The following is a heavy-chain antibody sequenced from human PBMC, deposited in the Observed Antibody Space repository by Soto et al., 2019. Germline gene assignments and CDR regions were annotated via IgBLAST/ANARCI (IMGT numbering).Heavy chain of an antibody. V-gene: IGHV3-48*02. D-gene: IGHD3-3*01. Sequence: EVQVVESGGGLVQPGGSLRLSCAASGFTFSSNSMNWVRQAPGKGLEWISYISSSSSTIYADSVKGRFTISRDNAKNSLDLQMNSLRDVDTAVYYCARVIWSGHLTSDLWGQGTLVTVSS. CDR1: GFTFSSNS. J-gene: IGHJ5*02. CDR3: ARVIWSGHLTSDL. CDR2: ISSSSSTI.